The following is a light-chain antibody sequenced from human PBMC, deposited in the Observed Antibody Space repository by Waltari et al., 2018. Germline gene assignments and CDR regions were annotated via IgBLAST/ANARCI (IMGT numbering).Light chain of an antibody. V-gene: IGKV1-17*01. CDR1: QGISNS. Sequence: DIQMTQSPSSLSASVGDRVTITCRASQGISNSLNWYQRKPGKAPKRLIYDASSLQSGVPSRFSGSESGTVFTLTITSLQPEDFATYYCLHYNSAPFSFGQGTKVEIK. J-gene: IGKJ2*03. CDR2: DAS. CDR3: LHYNSAPFS.